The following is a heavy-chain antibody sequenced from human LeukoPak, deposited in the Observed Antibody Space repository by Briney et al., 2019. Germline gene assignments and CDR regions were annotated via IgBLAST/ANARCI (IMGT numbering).Heavy chain of an antibody. J-gene: IGHJ6*02. Sequence: GSLRLSCAASGFTFSSYGMHWVRQAPGKGLEWVAVIWYDGSNKYYADSVKGRFTISRDNSKNTLYLQMNSLRAEDTAVYYCARGALKVFGVVITHYYYYGMDVWGQGTTVTVSS. D-gene: IGHD3-3*01. CDR1: GFTFSSYG. CDR2: IWYDGSNK. V-gene: IGHV3-33*01. CDR3: ARGALKVFGVVITHYYYYGMDV.